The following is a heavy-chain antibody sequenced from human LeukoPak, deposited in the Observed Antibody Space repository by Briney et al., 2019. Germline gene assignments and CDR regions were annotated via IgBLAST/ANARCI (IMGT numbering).Heavy chain of an antibody. J-gene: IGHJ4*02. CDR1: GFTFSSYA. V-gene: IGHV3-23*01. D-gene: IGHD6-19*01. Sequence: GGSLRLSCAASGFTFSSYAMSWVRQAPGKGLEWVSAISGSGGSTYYADSVKGRFTISRDNSKNTLYLQMNSLRAEDTAVYYCAKEGSGWYHSKRGYFDYWGQGTLVTVSS. CDR2: ISGSGGST. CDR3: AKEGSGWYHSKRGYFDY.